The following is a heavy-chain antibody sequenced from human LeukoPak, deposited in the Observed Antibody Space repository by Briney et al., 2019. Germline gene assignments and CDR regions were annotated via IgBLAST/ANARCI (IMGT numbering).Heavy chain of an antibody. V-gene: IGHV3-7*01. CDR2: IKEDGSDT. J-gene: IGHJ5*02. D-gene: IGHD2-2*01. Sequence: GGSLRLSCATSGFTFRNDWVTWVRQAQGKGLEWVAFIKEDGSDTHYVDSVKGRFTISRDNAQNSLYLQMSSLKAEDTAVYFCHQPVTLPAWGQGTLVTVSS. CDR3: HQPVTLPA. CDR1: GFTFRNDW.